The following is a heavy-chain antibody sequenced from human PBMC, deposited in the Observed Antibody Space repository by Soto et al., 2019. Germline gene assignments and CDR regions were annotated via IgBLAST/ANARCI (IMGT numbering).Heavy chain of an antibody. V-gene: IGHV6-1*01. CDR2: TYYRSKWYN. Sequence: QTLSLTCAISGDSVYSNSAAWNWIRQSPSRGLEWLGRTYYRSKWYNDYAVSVKSRITINPDKSKNQFSLPLNSVTPEDTAVYYCARDETSITLYYYGMDVWGQGTTVTVSS. CDR1: GDSVYSNSAA. J-gene: IGHJ6*02. D-gene: IGHD1-20*01. CDR3: ARDETSITLYYYGMDV.